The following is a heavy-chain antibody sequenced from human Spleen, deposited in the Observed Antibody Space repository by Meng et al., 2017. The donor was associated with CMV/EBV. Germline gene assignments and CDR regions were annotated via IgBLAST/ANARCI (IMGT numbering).Heavy chain of an antibody. J-gene: IGHJ4*02. V-gene: IGHV5-51*01. CDR1: GYTFTNYW. CDR3: ARHYFSSTFYSVDY. CDR2: IYPGDSDT. D-gene: IGHD2/OR15-2a*01. Sequence: GESLKISCKASGYTFTNYWIAWVRQTPGKGLEWMGIIYPGDSDTSYSPSFQGQVTISADKSINTACLQWSSLKASDTAMYYCARHYFSSTFYSVDYWGQGTLVPSPQ.